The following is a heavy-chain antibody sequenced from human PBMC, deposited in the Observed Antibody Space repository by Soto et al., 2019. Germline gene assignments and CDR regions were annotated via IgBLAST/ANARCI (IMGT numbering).Heavy chain of an antibody. D-gene: IGHD1-1*01. J-gene: IGHJ4*01. CDR3: VRDSGKCWKDY. CDR2: IDHSGST. CDR1: GGSISSTNW. Sequence: QVQLQESGPGLVKPSVTLSLTCAVSGGSISSTNWWNWVRQPPVKGLEWIGEIDHSGSTNYTPSLKSRVTMSLNKPKIQFSLKLSPVTAADTAVYYCVRDSGKCWKDYWGHGTLVTVSS. V-gene: IGHV4-4*02.